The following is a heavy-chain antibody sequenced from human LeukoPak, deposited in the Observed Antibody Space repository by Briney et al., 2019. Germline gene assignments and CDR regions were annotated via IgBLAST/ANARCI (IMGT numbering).Heavy chain of an antibody. CDR1: GGSISSGGYS. Sequence: SETLSFTCAVSGGSISSGGYSWSWIRQPPGKGLEWIGYIYHSGSTYYNPSLKSRVTISVDRSKNQFSLKLSSVTAADTAVYYCAREGGKGPTVLRLDAFDIWGQGTMVTVSS. CDR2: IYHSGST. CDR3: AREGGKGPTVLRLDAFDI. D-gene: IGHD3-16*01. V-gene: IGHV4-30-2*01. J-gene: IGHJ3*02.